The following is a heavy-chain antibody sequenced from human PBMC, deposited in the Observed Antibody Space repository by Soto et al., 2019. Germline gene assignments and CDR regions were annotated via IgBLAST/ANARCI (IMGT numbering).Heavy chain of an antibody. CDR1: GFTFDDYA. Sequence: GGSLRLSCAASGFTFDDYALHWVRQAPGKGLEWVSGISWNSGSIGYADSVKGRFTISRDNAKNSLYLQMNSLRAEDTALYYCAKDGYCSSTSCPGAFDIWGQGTMVTVSS. J-gene: IGHJ3*02. V-gene: IGHV3-9*01. CDR3: AKDGYCSSTSCPGAFDI. CDR2: ISWNSGSI. D-gene: IGHD2-2*01.